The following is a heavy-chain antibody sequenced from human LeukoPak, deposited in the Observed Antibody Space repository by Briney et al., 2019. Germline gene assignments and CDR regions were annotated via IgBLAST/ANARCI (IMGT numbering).Heavy chain of an antibody. CDR3: ARYSGYDWVYARY. CDR2: INPNSGGT. J-gene: IGHJ4*02. CDR1: GFTFTAYH. D-gene: IGHD5-12*01. Sequence: GASVKVSCKASGFTFTAYHMHWVRQAPGQGLEWMGWINPNSGGTNYAQKFQGRVTMTRDTSISTAYMELSRLRSDDTAVYYCARYSGYDWVYARYWGQGTLVTVSS. V-gene: IGHV1-2*02.